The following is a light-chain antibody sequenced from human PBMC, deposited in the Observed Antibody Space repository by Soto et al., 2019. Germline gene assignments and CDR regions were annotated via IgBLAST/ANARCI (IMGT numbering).Light chain of an antibody. J-gene: IGKJ1*01. Sequence: IVLTQSPGTLSLSPGDRATLSCRASQRVSARYLAWYHQKPGQAPRLLIFGASDRATGIPDRFSGSGSGTDFTLTIDRLEPEDFARYYCQQYNNWPPWTFGQGTKVDIK. V-gene: IGKV3-20*01. CDR1: QRVSARY. CDR3: QQYNNWPPWT. CDR2: GAS.